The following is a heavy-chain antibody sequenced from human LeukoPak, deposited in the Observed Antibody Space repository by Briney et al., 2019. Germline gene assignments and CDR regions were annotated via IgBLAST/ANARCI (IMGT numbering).Heavy chain of an antibody. CDR1: GFIFSTYG. Sequence: GGSLRLSCATSGFIFSTYGMHWVRQAPGKGLEWVAFIQFDGSDEHYADSVKGRFTISRDNSKNTLYLQMNSLRPEDTSVYYCAEDQKLQPFHYWGQGTLVTVSS. CDR2: IQFDGSDE. J-gene: IGHJ4*02. D-gene: IGHD2-15*01. V-gene: IGHV3-30*02. CDR3: AEDQKLQPFHY.